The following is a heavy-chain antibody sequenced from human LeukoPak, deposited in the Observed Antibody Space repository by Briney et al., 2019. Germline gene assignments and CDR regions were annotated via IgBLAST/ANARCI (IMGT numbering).Heavy chain of an antibody. CDR3: HKEEYSYGIRGGVDY. Sequence: ASVKVSCKASGYSFTGYYMHWVRQAPGQGLEWMGWINPNSGGTNYAQKFQGRVTMTRDTSISTASMELSRLTSDDTAGYFFHKEEYSYGIRGGVDYWAQGTLVTVSS. V-gene: IGHV1-2*02. CDR1: GYSFTGYY. CDR2: INPNSGGT. J-gene: IGHJ4*02. D-gene: IGHD5-18*01.